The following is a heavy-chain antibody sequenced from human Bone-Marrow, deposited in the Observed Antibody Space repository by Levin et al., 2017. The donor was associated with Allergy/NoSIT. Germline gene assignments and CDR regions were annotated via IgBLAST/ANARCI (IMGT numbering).Heavy chain of an antibody. CDR3: IRASVASTPYYYDN. V-gene: IGHV3-72*01. Sequence: SCVASGCTFGDHYMDWVRQAPGKGLEWVARVRNKANSYTTEYAASVKGRFTISRDDSKNSLYMQMNSLKTEDTAVYYCIRASVASTPYYYDNWGQGTLVTVSS. J-gene: IGHJ4*02. CDR2: VRNKANSYTT. CDR1: GCTFGDHY. D-gene: IGHD6-19*01.